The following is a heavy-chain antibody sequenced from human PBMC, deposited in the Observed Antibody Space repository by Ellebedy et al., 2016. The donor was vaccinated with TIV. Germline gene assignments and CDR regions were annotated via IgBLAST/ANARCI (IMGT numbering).Heavy chain of an antibody. J-gene: IGHJ6*02. CDR1: GDTLTELS. V-gene: IGHV1-24*01. CDR3: ATTLGATSDSLEHYYVMDV. CDR2: FDPEDGET. D-gene: IGHD1-26*01. Sequence: AASVKVSCKVSGDTLTELSMHWVRQAPGKGLEWMGGFDPEDGETIYAQKFQGRVTVTEDTSTDTAYMELSSLRSEDTAVYYCATTLGATSDSLEHYYVMDVWGQGTTVTVSS.